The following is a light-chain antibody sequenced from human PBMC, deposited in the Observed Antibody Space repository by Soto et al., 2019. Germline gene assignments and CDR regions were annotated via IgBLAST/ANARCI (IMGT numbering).Light chain of an antibody. CDR1: QSVSSY. Sequence: EIVLTQSPATLSLSPGERATLSCRASQSVSSYLAWYHQKPGQAPRLLIYDASNRATGIPARFSGSGSGTDFTLTISSLGPEDFAVYDCQQRSNWLFTFGPGTKVAIK. CDR3: QQRSNWLFT. J-gene: IGKJ3*01. V-gene: IGKV3-11*01. CDR2: DAS.